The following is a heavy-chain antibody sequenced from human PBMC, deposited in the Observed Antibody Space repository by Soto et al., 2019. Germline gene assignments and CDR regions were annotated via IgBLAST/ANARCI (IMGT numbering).Heavy chain of an antibody. Sequence: QVQLVESGGGVVQPGRSLRLSCAASGFTFSSYAMQWVRQAPGKGLEWVAVISYDGSNKYYADSVKGRFTISRDNSKNTLYPQMNSLRAEDTAVYYCARDPMRSYYDLYFDYWGQGTLVTVSS. CDR2: ISYDGSNK. CDR1: GFTFSSYA. V-gene: IGHV3-30-3*01. J-gene: IGHJ4*02. CDR3: ARDPMRSYYDLYFDY. D-gene: IGHD1-26*01.